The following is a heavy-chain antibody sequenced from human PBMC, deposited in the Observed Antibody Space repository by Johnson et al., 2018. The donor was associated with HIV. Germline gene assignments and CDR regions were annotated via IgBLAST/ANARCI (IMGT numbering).Heavy chain of an antibody. D-gene: IGHD1-26*01. V-gene: IGHV3-11*04. Sequence: QVQLVESGGGLVKPGGSLRLSCAASGFTFSDYYMSWIRQAPGKGLEWVSYISSRGSTIYYADPVKGRFTISRENAKNSLYLQMNSLRAGDTAVYYCARALGATYAFDIWGQGTMVTVSS. CDR1: GFTFSDYY. CDR3: ARALGATYAFDI. CDR2: ISSRGSTI. J-gene: IGHJ3*02.